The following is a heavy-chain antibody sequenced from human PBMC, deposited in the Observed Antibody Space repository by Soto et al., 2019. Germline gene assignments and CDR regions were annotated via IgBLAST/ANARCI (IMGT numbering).Heavy chain of an antibody. Sequence: SETLSLTCAVYGGSFSAYYWSWIRQPPGKGLEWIGEINHSGGTSYNPSLKSRVTISVDTSKSQFSLKLTSVTAADRAVYYCAKDYCSSTSCPIDYWGQGTLVTVSS. CDR1: GGSFSAYY. V-gene: IGHV4-34*01. CDR3: AKDYCSSTSCPIDY. J-gene: IGHJ4*02. CDR2: INHSGGT. D-gene: IGHD2-2*01.